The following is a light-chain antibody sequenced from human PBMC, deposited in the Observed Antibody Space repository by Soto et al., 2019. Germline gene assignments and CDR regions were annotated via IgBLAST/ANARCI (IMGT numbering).Light chain of an antibody. J-gene: IGKJ1*01. CDR1: QTVGVR. V-gene: IGKV3-11*01. CDR2: EAS. Sequence: EIVLTQSPATLSSSPGERATLSCRASQTVGVRLAWYQHKPGQATRLIIYEASNRAAGIPDRVSGSGSGTDFTLTITSLEPEDFAFYDCHQRQRWPRTFGQGTKVDIK. CDR3: HQRQRWPRT.